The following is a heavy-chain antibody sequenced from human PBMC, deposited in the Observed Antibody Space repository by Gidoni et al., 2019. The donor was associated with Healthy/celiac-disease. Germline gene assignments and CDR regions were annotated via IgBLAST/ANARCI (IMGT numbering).Heavy chain of an antibody. D-gene: IGHD3-3*01. Sequence: QLQLQESAPGLVKPSETLSLTCTVSGGSISSSSYYCGWIRQPRGKGLECVGSVYYSGSTYYNPSLKSRVTISVDTSKNQFSLKLSSVTAADTAVYYCASFNRGYDFWSGYYKGGAFDIWGQGTMVTVSS. CDR1: GGSISSSSYY. V-gene: IGHV4-39*01. CDR2: VYYSGST. J-gene: IGHJ3*02. CDR3: ASFNRGYDFWSGYYKGGAFDI.